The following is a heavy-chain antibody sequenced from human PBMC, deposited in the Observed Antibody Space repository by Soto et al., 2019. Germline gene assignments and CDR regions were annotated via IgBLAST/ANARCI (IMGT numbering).Heavy chain of an antibody. CDR3: ARDTVTTLYHDAFDI. D-gene: IGHD4-17*01. J-gene: IGHJ3*02. CDR2: IYYSGST. Sequence: SETLSLTCTVSGGSISSYYWSWIRQPPGKGLEWIGYIYYSGSTNYNPSLKSRVTISVDTSKNQFSLKLSSVTAADTAVYYCARDTVTTLYHDAFDIWGQGTMVTVSS. V-gene: IGHV4-59*12. CDR1: GGSISSYY.